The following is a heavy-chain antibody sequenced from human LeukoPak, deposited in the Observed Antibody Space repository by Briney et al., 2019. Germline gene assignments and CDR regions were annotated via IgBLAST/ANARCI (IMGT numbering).Heavy chain of an antibody. CDR3: AGDSSGYYSWSGFSDY. Sequence: GGSLRLSCAASGFTFSSYWMHWVRQAPGKGLVWVSRINSDGSSTSYADSVKGRFTISRDNAKNTLYLQMNRLRAEDTAVYYCAGDSSGYYSWSGFSDYWGQGTLVTVSS. V-gene: IGHV3-74*01. CDR2: INSDGSST. D-gene: IGHD3-22*01. J-gene: IGHJ4*02. CDR1: GFTFSSYW.